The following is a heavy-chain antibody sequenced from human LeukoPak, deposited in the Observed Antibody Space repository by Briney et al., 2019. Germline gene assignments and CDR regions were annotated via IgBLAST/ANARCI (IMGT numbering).Heavy chain of an antibody. Sequence: GGSLRLSCAASEFTFSSYDMHWVRQATGKGLEWVSTIDTAGNAWYPDSVKGRFTISRENAKNSLNLQMHSLRVGDTAVYYCARAKMPGIQTAGRVNYFDSWDQGTLVTVSA. CDR1: EFTFSSYD. D-gene: IGHD6-13*01. CDR3: ARAKMPGIQTAGRVNYFDS. V-gene: IGHV3-13*01. J-gene: IGHJ4*02. CDR2: IDTAGNA.